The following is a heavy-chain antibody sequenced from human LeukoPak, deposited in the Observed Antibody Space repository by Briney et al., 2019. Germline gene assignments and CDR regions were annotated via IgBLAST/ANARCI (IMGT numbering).Heavy chain of an antibody. V-gene: IGHV5-51*01. CDR3: INGPGGRDLWSGYYFFDY. CDR1: GYSFTTYW. D-gene: IGHD3-3*01. J-gene: IGHJ4*02. CDR2: IYPGDSNT. Sequence: GESLKISCKGSGYSFTTYWIGWVRQMPGRGLEWMGIIYPGDSNTRYSPSFQGQVTISADKSINTAYLQWSSLKASDTAMYYCINGPGGRDLWSGYYFFDYWGQGTLVTVSP.